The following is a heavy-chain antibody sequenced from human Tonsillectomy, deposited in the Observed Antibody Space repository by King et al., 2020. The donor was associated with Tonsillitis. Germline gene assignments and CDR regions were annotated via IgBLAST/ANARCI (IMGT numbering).Heavy chain of an antibody. CDR2: IRSKSNSYAT. CDR1: GSIFSDSA. CDR3: TRREDSGDWASYYYGMDV. D-gene: IGHD4-17*01. V-gene: IGHV3-73*01. Sequence: VQLVESGGGLVQPGGSLKLSCAVSGSIFSDSAIHWVRQASGKGLEWVARIRSKSNSYATNYAASVKGRFTISRDESKNTAYLQMNSLTTEDTAVYYCTRREDSGDWASYYYGMDVWARGPTVTVSS. J-gene: IGHJ6*02.